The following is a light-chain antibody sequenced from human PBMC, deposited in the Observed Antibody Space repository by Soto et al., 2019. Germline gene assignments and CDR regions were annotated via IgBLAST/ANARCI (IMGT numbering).Light chain of an antibody. Sequence: SYVLTQPPSVSVAPGQTARITCGGNNIGSKSVHWYQQKPGQAPVLVVDDDSDRPSGVPDRFSASKSGTSAYLAITGLQAEDEADYYCQSYDTGLSAFYVFGTGTKVTVL. V-gene: IGLV3-21*02. CDR1: NIGSKS. J-gene: IGLJ1*01. CDR2: DDS. CDR3: QSYDTGLSAFYV.